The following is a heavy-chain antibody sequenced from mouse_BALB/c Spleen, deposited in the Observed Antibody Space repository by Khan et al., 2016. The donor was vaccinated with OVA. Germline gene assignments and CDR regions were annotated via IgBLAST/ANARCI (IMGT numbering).Heavy chain of an antibody. CDR1: GYTFADSG. Sequence: VQLQESGPEPVRPGASVKISCKGSGYTFADSGMHWVRQSHAKSLEGIGVISTYYGNIKYNQKFEGRATMTVDKSSSTAYMELARLTSEDSAVYFCTRDGISEFAYWGQGTLVTVSA. CDR3: TRDGISEFAY. J-gene: IGHJ3*01. CDR2: ISTYYGNI. V-gene: IGHV1S137*01. D-gene: IGHD2-3*01.